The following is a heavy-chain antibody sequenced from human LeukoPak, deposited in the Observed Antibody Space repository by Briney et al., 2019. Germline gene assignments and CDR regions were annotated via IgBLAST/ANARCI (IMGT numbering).Heavy chain of an antibody. D-gene: IGHD5-18*01. CDR1: GFTFSSYA. CDR3: AKGNGYSYGRYYFDY. Sequence: GGSLRLSCAASGFTFSSYAMDWVRQAPGKGLEWVSAITASGGNTYYADSVKGRFTISRDNSKNTLYLQVNSLRAEDTAVYYCAKGNGYSYGRYYFDYWGQGTLVTVSS. V-gene: IGHV3-23*01. J-gene: IGHJ4*02. CDR2: ITASGGNT.